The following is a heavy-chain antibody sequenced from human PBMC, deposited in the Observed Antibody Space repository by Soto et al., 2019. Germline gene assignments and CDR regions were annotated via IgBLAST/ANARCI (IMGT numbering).Heavy chain of an antibody. D-gene: IGHD6-13*01. V-gene: IGHV4-31*03. Sequence: SETLSLTCTVSGGPIINGDSYLNWIRQHPEKGLEWMGYINYRGTTNYNPALKSRILISIDTSKNQFSLRLTSVTAADTAVYFCARDAPGAALCWGQGTLVTVS. J-gene: IGHJ4*02. CDR2: INYRGTT. CDR1: GGPIINGDSY. CDR3: ARDAPGAALC.